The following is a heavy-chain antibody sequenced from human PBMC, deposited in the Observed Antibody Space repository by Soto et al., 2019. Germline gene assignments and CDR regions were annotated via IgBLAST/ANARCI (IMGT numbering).Heavy chain of an antibody. V-gene: IGHV4-59*08. D-gene: IGHD3-9*01. Sequence: SETLSLTCAVCGASITSFYWSWIRRPPGKGLEWIGYVHHAGYTNYNPSLKSRASISTDTSRNQFSLRLSSVTAADTAVYYCARLVHETLTGYSYNYHYMDVWGKGTTVTVSS. CDR3: ARLVHETLTGYSYNYHYMDV. J-gene: IGHJ6*03. CDR2: VHHAGYT. CDR1: GASITSFY.